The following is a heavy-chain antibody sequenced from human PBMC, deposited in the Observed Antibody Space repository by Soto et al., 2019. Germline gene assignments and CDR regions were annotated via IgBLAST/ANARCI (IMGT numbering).Heavy chain of an antibody. CDR1: GGSFSGYY. CDR2: INHSGST. J-gene: IGHJ1*01. CDR3: ARLYSSSWYRGYFQH. Sequence: KPSETLSLTCAVYGGSFSGYYWSWIRQPPGKGLEWIGEINHSGSTNYNPSLKSRVTISVDTSKNQFSLKLSSVTAADTAVYYCARLYSSSWYRGYFQHWGQGTLVTVSS. D-gene: IGHD6-13*01. V-gene: IGHV4-34*01.